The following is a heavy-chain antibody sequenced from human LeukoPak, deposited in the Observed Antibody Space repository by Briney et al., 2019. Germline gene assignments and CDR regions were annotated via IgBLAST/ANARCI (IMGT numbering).Heavy chain of an antibody. CDR2: IWYDGSIK. CDR1: GFTFSSYG. CDR3: AKALIPRDTAMVKGY. J-gene: IGHJ4*02. D-gene: IGHD5-18*01. V-gene: IGHV3-33*06. Sequence: PGRSLRLSCAASGFTFSSYGMHWVRQAPGKGLEWVAVIWYDGSIKSYADSVKGRFTISRGNSKNTLYLQMNSLRAEDTAVYYCAKALIPRDTAMVKGYWGQGTLVTVSS.